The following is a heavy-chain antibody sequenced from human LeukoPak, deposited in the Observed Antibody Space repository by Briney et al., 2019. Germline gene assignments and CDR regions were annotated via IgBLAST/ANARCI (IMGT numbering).Heavy chain of an antibody. Sequence: ASVKASCKASGYTFTSYDINWVRQATGQGLEWMGWMNPNSGNTGYAQKFQGRVTMTRDNSINTAYMELSSLKSEDTAVYYCARPFLEWLLYSRGYYGLDVWGQGTTVTVSS. V-gene: IGHV1-8*01. CDR1: GYTFTSYD. J-gene: IGHJ6*02. D-gene: IGHD3-3*01. CDR2: MNPNSGNT. CDR3: ARPFLEWLLYSRGYYGLDV.